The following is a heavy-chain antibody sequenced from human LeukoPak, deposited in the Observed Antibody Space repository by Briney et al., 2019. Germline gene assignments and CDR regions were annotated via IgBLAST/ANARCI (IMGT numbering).Heavy chain of an antibody. CDR2: IYYSGST. V-gene: IGHV4-31*03. CDR1: GGSISSGGYY. CDR3: ARESYGSGSPGD. D-gene: IGHD3-10*01. J-gene: IGHJ4*02. Sequence: SQTLSLTCTVSGGSISSGGYYWSWIRQHPGKGLEWIGHIYYSGSTYYNPSLKSRVTISVDMSKNQFSLKLSSVTAADTAVYYCARESYGSGSPGDWGQGTLVTVSS.